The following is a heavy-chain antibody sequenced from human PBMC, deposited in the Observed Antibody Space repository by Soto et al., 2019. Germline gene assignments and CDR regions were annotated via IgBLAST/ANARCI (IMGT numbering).Heavy chain of an antibody. CDR2: ISGSGGST. CDR1: GFTFSSYA. D-gene: IGHD4-17*01. CDR3: AKLLHDYGDYVNYYYGMDV. V-gene: IGHV3-23*01. Sequence: PGGSLRLSCAASGFTFSSYAMSWVRQAPGKGLEWVSAISGSGGSTYYADSVKGRFTISRDNSKNTLYLQMNSLRAEDTAVYYCAKLLHDYGDYVNYYYGMDVWGQGTTVTVSS. J-gene: IGHJ6*02.